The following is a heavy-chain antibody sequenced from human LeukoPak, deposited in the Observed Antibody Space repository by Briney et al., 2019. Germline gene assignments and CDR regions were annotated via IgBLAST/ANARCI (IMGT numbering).Heavy chain of an antibody. CDR2: IYTSGTT. V-gene: IGHV4-61*09. Sequence: SQTLSLTCTVSGGSISSGVYYWSWIRQPAGRGLEWIGNIYTSGTTNYNPSLKRRVTISVDTSKNQFSLKLRSGTAADSAVYYCAATSNYVDYWGEGRLVGVSS. J-gene: IGHJ4*02. D-gene: IGHD2-2*01. CDR3: AATSNYVDY. CDR1: GGSISSGVYY.